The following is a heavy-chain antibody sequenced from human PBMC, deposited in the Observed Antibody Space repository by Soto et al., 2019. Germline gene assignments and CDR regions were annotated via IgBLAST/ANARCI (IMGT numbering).Heavy chain of an antibody. D-gene: IGHD3-3*01. J-gene: IGHJ5*02. CDR1: GYTFTSYD. CDR2: MNPNSGNT. Sequence: ASVKVSCKASGYTFTSYDINWVRQATGQGLEWMGWMNPNSGNTGYAQKFQGRVTMTRNTSISTAYMELSSLRSEDTAVYYCARGSMGPYDFWSGYYGFDPWGQGTLVTVSS. V-gene: IGHV1-8*01. CDR3: ARGSMGPYDFWSGYYGFDP.